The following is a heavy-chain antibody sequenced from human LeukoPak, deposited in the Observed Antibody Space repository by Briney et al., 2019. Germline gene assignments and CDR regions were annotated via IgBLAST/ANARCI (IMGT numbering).Heavy chain of an antibody. CDR1: GASVTSYY. D-gene: IGHD4-11*01. J-gene: IGHJ6*03. CDR3: ARRLLTTYYYYYMDV. V-gene: IGHV4-59*08. Sequence: SETLSLTCTVSGASVTSYYWSWIRQPPGKGLEWIGYIYYSGSTNYNPSVKSRVTISVDSSKNQFSLKLNSVTAADTAVYYCARRLLTTYYYYYMDVWGKGTTVTVSS. CDR2: IYYSGST.